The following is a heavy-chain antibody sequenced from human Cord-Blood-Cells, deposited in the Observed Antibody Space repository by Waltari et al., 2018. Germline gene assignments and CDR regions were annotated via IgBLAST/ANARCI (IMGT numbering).Heavy chain of an antibody. CDR3: ARTYDILTGYYYFDY. Sequence: QVQLVQSGAEVKKPGASVKVSCKASGYTFTSYGISWVRQAPGQGLEWMGWISAYNGNTNYAQKLQGRVTMTTDTSTSTAYRELRSLRSDDTAVYYCARTYDILTGYYYFDYWGQGTLVTVSS. CDR2: ISAYNGNT. J-gene: IGHJ4*02. V-gene: IGHV1-18*01. D-gene: IGHD3-9*01. CDR1: GYTFTSYG.